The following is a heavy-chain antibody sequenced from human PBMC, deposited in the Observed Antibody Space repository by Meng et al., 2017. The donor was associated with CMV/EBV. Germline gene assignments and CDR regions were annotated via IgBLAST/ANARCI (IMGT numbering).Heavy chain of an antibody. V-gene: IGHV5-51*01. CDR1: GYSFTNYW. CDR3: ARHSAPNVAASGVIYFDY. J-gene: IGHJ4*02. D-gene: IGHD6-13*01. Sequence: GESLKISCKVSGYSFTNYWIGWVRQMPGKGLEWLGIIYPGDSDTRYSPSFQGQVTISADKSISTAYLQWSSLKASDTAIYYCARHSAPNVAASGVIYFDYWGQGTLVIVSS. CDR2: IYPGDSDT.